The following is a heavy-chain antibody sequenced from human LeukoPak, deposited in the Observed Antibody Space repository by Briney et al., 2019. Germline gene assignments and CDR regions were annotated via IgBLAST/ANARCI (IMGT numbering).Heavy chain of an antibody. CDR3: ARSRQDIVVVSYMDV. J-gene: IGHJ6*03. D-gene: IGHD2-2*01. CDR1: GGSISSSNW. CDR2: IYHSGST. V-gene: IGHV4-4*02. Sequence: PSETLSLTCAVSGGSISSSNWWSWVRQPPGKGLEWIGEIYHSGSTNYNPSLKSRVTISVDKSKNQFSLKLSSVTAADTAVYYCARSRQDIVVVSYMDVWGKGTTVTVSS.